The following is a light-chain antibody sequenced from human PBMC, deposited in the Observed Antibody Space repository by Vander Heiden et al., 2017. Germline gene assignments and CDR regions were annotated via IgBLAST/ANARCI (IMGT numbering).Light chain of an antibody. J-gene: IGKJ1*01. CDR1: QGISNY. Sequence: DIQMTQSPSSLSASVGDRVTITFRASQGISNYLVWYQQKPGKVPKLLIYAASTLQSGVPSRFSGSGSGTDFTLTISSLQPEDVATYYCQKYNSAPRTFGQGTKVEIK. CDR2: AAS. V-gene: IGKV1-27*01. CDR3: QKYNSAPRT.